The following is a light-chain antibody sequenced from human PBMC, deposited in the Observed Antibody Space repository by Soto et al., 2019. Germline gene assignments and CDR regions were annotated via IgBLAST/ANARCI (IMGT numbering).Light chain of an antibody. CDR2: GAS. CDR1: QSVSSSY. J-gene: IGKJ1*01. Sequence: ENLVTQSPGTLSLSPGERATLSCRASQSVSSSYLAWYQQKPGQAPRLLIYGASSRATGIPDRFSGSGSGTDFTLTISRLEPEDFAVYYCQQYGSSPWTFGQGTKVDIK. V-gene: IGKV3-20*01. CDR3: QQYGSSPWT.